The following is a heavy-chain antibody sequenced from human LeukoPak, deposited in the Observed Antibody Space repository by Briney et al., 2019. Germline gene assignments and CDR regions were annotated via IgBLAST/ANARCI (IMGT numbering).Heavy chain of an antibody. Sequence: SETLSLTCTVSGCFISSGGYYWSWIRQHPGKGLEWIGYIYYSGSTYYNPSLKSRVTISVDTSKNQFSLKLSSVTAADTAVYYCARAATENLWFTDWFDPWGQGTLVTVSS. CDR3: ARAATENLWFTDWFDP. CDR1: GCFISSGGYY. CDR2: IYYSGST. D-gene: IGHD3-10*01. V-gene: IGHV4-31*03. J-gene: IGHJ5*02.